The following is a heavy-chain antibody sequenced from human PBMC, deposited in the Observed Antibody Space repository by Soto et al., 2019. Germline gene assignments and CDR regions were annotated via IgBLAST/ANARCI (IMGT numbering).Heavy chain of an antibody. D-gene: IGHD3-22*01. J-gene: IGHJ5*02. CDR2: IYYSGST. V-gene: IGHV4-59*08. CDR3: ARHLGYDSSGYYRNWFDP. Sequence: QVQLQESGPGLVKPSETLSLTCTVSGGSISSYYWSWIRQPPGKGLEWIGYIYYSGSTNYTPSLKSRVTMSVDTSKNQFSLKLSSVTAADTAVYYCARHLGYDSSGYYRNWFDPWGQGTLVIVSS. CDR1: GGSISSYY.